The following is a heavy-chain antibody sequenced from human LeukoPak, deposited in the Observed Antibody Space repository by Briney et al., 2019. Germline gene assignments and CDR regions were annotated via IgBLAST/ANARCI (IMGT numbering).Heavy chain of an antibody. J-gene: IGHJ4*02. CDR1: GYTFISYY. CDR2: INPSGGST. Sequence: ASVKVSFKASGYTFISYYIHWVRQAPGQGLEWMGLINPSGGSTTYAQKFQGRVTMTRDTSTSTVYMELSSLRSEDTAVYYCATRLGYWGQGTLVTVSS. CDR3: ATRLGY. D-gene: IGHD3-16*01. V-gene: IGHV1-46*01.